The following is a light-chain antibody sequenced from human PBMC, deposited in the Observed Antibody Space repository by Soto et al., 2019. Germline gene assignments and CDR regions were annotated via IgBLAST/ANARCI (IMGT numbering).Light chain of an antibody. V-gene: IGLV1-47*01. Sequence: QSVLTQPPTVSGTPGQMVTISCSGSRSNIGSNYVYWYQQVPGTAPKLLIYRNDQRPSGVPDRFSGSKSGTSASLAISGLRSEDEADYYCVAWDDSLSGGVFGGGTQLTVL. CDR1: RSNIGSNY. CDR3: VAWDDSLSGGV. CDR2: RND. J-gene: IGLJ7*01.